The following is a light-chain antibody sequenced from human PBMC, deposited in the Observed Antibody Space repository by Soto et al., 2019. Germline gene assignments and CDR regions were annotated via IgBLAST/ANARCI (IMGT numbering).Light chain of an antibody. V-gene: IGLV2-14*01. CDR1: SSDVGRYNY. J-gene: IGLJ1*01. CDR3: GSYTVTNTYV. CDR2: EVT. Sequence: QAVLTQSASVSGSPGQSITISCTGTSSDVGRYNYVSWYQQHPGKAPKLMIYEVTNRPSGVSHRFSGSKSGNTASLTISGLQAEDEADYYCGSYTVTNTYVFGIGTKVTVL.